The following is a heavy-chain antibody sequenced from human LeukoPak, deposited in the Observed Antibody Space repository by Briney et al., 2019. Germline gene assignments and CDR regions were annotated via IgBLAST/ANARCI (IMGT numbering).Heavy chain of an antibody. J-gene: IGHJ6*02. CDR3: EAGEFGFLEWGGYYYGMDV. D-gene: IGHD3-3*01. CDR1: GFTFTSSA. Sequence: TSVKVSCKASGFTFTSSAMQWVRQARGQRPEWIGWMVFCSGNTNYAQKFQERVTISRDMSTSTAYRELSSLRSEDTAVYYCEAGEFGFLEWGGYYYGMDVWGQGTTVTVSS. CDR2: MVFCSGNT. V-gene: IGHV1-58*02.